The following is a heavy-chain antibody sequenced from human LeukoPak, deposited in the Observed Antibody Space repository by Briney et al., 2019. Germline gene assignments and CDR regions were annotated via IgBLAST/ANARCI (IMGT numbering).Heavy chain of an antibody. CDR1: GYSFTSNY. J-gene: IGHJ4*02. V-gene: IGHV1-46*01. Sequence: ASVKVSCKASGYSFTSNYIHWVRQAPGQGLEWMGMIYPRDGSTSYARKFQGRVTVTRDTSTSTVHMELSGPRSEDTAVYYCARDQEAFDYWGQGTLVTVSS. CDR2: IYPRDGST. CDR3: ARDQEAFDY.